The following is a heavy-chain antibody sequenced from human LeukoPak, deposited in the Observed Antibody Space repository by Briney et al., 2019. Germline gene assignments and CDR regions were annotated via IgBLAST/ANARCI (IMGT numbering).Heavy chain of an antibody. CDR1: GVSISSGGYS. Sequence: SETLSLTCAVSGVSISSGGYSWRWVRQPAGKGLEWIGYIYHSGSTYYNPSLESRVTISVDRSKNQFSLKLSSVTAADTAVYYCASQLSPGIGYFDYWGQGTLVTVSS. V-gene: IGHV4-30-2*01. J-gene: IGHJ4*02. D-gene: IGHD2/OR15-2a*01. CDR3: ASQLSPGIGYFDY. CDR2: IYHSGST.